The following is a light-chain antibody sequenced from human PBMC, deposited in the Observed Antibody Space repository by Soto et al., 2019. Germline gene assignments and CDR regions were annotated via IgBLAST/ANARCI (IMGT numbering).Light chain of an antibody. Sequence: DIQVTEVPSTLPRPDAPRLPISDRASQGIRSWVAWYQQKPGEAPKLLIYKASSLQSGVPSRFSGSGSGTEFTLTISSLQPDDFATYYCQQYYSYPVAFGGGTKVDIK. CDR1: QGIRSW. CDR3: QQYYSYPVA. CDR2: KAS. V-gene: IGKV1-5*03. J-gene: IGKJ4*02.